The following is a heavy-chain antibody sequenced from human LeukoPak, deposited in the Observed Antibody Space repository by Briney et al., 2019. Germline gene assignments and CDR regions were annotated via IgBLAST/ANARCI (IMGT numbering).Heavy chain of an antibody. V-gene: IGHV4-39*01. J-gene: IGHJ4*02. CDR3: ARRDYDYVWGTYRRYRPFDY. CDR1: GASISSSSHY. CDR2: IDYSGST. D-gene: IGHD3-16*02. Sequence: SETLSLTCTVSGASISSSSHYWGWIRQPPGKGLEWIGSIDYSGSTNYNPSLKSRVTISVDTSKNQFSLRLSSVTAADTAVYYCARRDYDYVWGTYRRYRPFDYWGQGTLVAVSS.